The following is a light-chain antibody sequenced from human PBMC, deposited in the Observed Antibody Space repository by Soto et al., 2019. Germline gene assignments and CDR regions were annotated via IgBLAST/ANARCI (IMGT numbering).Light chain of an antibody. J-gene: IGKJ2*01. Sequence: EIVLTQSPGTLSLSPGERANLSCRASQSVSSSYLAWYQQKPGLAPRLLIYGASSRATGIPDRFTGSGSGADFTLTISRLEPEDFAVYYCQHYGGSPPVTFGQGTKLEIK. V-gene: IGKV3-20*01. CDR2: GAS. CDR1: QSVSSSY. CDR3: QHYGGSPPVT.